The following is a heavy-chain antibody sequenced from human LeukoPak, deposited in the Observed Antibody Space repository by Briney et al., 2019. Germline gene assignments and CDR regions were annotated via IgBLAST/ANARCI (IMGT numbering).Heavy chain of an antibody. CDR2: IAVGSGDT. CDR3: AAGLKFNSNWYYSPLDWYFDL. D-gene: IGHD6-13*01. Sequence: GASVKVSCKASGFTFTSSAMQWVRQARGQRLEWIGWIAVGSGDTNYAQKLQERVTISRDMSTSTAYMELSSLRSEDTAVYYCAAGLKFNSNWYYSPLDWYFDLWGRGTLVTVSS. V-gene: IGHV1-58*02. J-gene: IGHJ2*01. CDR1: GFTFTSSA.